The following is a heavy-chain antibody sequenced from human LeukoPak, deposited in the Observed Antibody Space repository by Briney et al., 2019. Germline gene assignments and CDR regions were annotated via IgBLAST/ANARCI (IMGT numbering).Heavy chain of an antibody. V-gene: IGHV3-23*01. CDR2: ISGSGGST. D-gene: IGHD6-13*01. Sequence: GGSLRLSCAASGFTFSSYAMSWVRQAPGEGLEWVSAISGSGGSTYYADSVKGRFTISRDNSKNTLYLQMNSLRAEDTAVYYCAKDRSSSWYEYFQHWGQGTLVTVSS. CDR3: AKDRSSSWYEYFQH. J-gene: IGHJ1*01. CDR1: GFTFSSYA.